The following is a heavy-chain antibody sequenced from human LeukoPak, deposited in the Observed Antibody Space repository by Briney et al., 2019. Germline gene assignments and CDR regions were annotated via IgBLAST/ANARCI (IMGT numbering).Heavy chain of an antibody. CDR3: ARSPQYSGSYSRY. Sequence: ASVKVSCMASGGTFSSYAISWVRQAPGQGLEWMGGIIPIFGTANYAQKFQGRVTITADESTSTAYMELSSLRSEDTAVYYCARSPQYSGSYSRYWGQGTLVTVSS. J-gene: IGHJ4*02. CDR1: GGTFSSYA. D-gene: IGHD1-26*01. V-gene: IGHV1-69*13. CDR2: IIPIFGTA.